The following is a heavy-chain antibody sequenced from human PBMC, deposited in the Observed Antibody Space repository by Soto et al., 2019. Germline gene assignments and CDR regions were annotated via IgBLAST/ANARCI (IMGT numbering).Heavy chain of an antibody. Sequence: QVQLQESGPGLVKPSQTLSLTCTVSGGSISSGDYYWSWIRQPPGKGLEWIGYIYYSGSTYYNPSLKSRVTISVDTSKNQFALKLSSGTAADTAVYYCAREGNWNYEGYYGMDVWGQGTTVTVSS. CDR1: GGSISSGDYY. V-gene: IGHV4-30-4*01. CDR3: AREGNWNYEGYYGMDV. CDR2: IYYSGST. J-gene: IGHJ6*02. D-gene: IGHD1-7*01.